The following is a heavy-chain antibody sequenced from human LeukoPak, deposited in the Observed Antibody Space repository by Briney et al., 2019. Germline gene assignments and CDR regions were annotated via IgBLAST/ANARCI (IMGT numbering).Heavy chain of an antibody. Sequence: GGSLRLSCAASGFTSSRYSMNWVRQAPGKGLEWVSYISSSGSTIYYADSVKGRFTISRDNAKNSLYLQMNSLRAEDTAVYYCAELGITMIGGVWGKGTTVTISS. CDR2: ISSSGSTI. CDR3: AELGITMIGGV. D-gene: IGHD3-10*02. V-gene: IGHV3-48*04. CDR1: GFTSSRYS. J-gene: IGHJ6*04.